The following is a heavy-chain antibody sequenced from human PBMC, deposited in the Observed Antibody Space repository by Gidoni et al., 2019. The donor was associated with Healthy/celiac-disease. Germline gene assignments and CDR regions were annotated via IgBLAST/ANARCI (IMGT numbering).Heavy chain of an antibody. D-gene: IGHD3-9*01. CDR2: ISSSSSTI. J-gene: IGHJ6*02. Sequence: EVQLVESGGGLVQPGGSLRLSCAASGFTFSSYSMNWVRQAPGKGLEWVSYISSSSSTIYYADSVKGRFTISRDNAKNSLYLQMNSLRAEDTAVYYCARDSTYYDILTGFMDVWGQGTTVTVSS. V-gene: IGHV3-48*01. CDR3: ARDSTYYDILTGFMDV. CDR1: GFTFSSYS.